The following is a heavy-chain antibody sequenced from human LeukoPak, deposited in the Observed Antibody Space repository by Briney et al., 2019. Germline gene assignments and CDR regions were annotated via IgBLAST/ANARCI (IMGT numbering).Heavy chain of an antibody. D-gene: IGHD3-22*01. J-gene: IGHJ4*02. V-gene: IGHV4-4*07. Sequence: SETLSLTCTVSGGSISSYYWSWIRQPAGKGLEWIGRIYTSGSTNYNPSLKSRVTMSVDTSKNQFSLKLSSVTAADTAVCYCARDRYYYDSTGYFDYWGQGTLVTVSS. CDR3: ARDRYYYDSTGYFDY. CDR1: GGSISSYY. CDR2: IYTSGST.